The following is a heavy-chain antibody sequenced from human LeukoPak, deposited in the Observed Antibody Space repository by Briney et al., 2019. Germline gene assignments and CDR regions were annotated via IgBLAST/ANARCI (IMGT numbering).Heavy chain of an antibody. CDR1: GYSITNYW. CDR3: ARQEYCSGGSCYTWFDP. Sequence: GESLKISCEGSGYSITNYWIGWVGQLPGKGLGGLGIIYPADSDIRYSPSFQGQVTISADKSISTAYLQWSSLKASDTAMYYCARQEYCSGGSCYTWFDPWGQGTLVTVSS. V-gene: IGHV5-51*01. J-gene: IGHJ5*02. CDR2: IYPADSDI. D-gene: IGHD2-15*01.